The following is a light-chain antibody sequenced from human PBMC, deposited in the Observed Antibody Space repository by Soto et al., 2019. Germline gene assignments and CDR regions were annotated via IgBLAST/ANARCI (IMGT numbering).Light chain of an antibody. CDR3: QQYNSYSRT. J-gene: IGKJ1*01. CDR1: QSIVGW. V-gene: IGKV1-5*01. CDR2: DAS. Sequence: VQITQSPSTLSASVVDIFTMTCRASQSIVGWLAWYQQKPGKAPKLLIYDASTLESGVPSRFSGSGSGTEFTLTISSLQPDDFATYYCQQYNSYSRTFGQGTKVDIK.